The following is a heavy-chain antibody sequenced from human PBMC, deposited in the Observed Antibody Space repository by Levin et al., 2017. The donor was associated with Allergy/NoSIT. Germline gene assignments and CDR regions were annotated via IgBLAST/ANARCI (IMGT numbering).Heavy chain of an antibody. CDR1: GHSFTSHW. CDR2: FNPGDSTT. V-gene: IGHV5-51*01. D-gene: IGHD2-21*01. Sequence: KVSCQGSGHSFTSHWVGWVRQMPGKGLEWMGIFNPGDSTTRYSPSFQGQVTIPVDKSISIAYLQWSSLEASDTAMYYCASHSVDGAFDIWGQGTLVTVPS. CDR3: ASHSVDGAFDI. J-gene: IGHJ3*02.